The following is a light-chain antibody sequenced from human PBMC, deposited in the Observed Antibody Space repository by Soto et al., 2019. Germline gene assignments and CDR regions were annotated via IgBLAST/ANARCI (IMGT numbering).Light chain of an antibody. Sequence: QSVLTQRRSVSGSPGQSVTISCTGTSSDVGGYNYVSWYQQHPGKAPKLMIYDVSKRPSGVPDRFSGSKSGNTASLTISGLQAEDEADYYCCSYAGSYVVFGVGTKLTVL. J-gene: IGLJ2*01. CDR1: SSDVGGYNY. CDR3: CSYAGSYVV. V-gene: IGLV2-11*01. CDR2: DVS.